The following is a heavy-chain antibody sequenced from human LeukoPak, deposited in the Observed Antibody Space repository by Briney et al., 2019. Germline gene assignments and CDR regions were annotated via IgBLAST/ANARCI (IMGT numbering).Heavy chain of an antibody. CDR1: GYTFTGYY. V-gene: IGHV1-2*02. D-gene: IGHD6-19*01. CDR3: ARGGAVAASHYYYYMDV. CDR2: INPNSGGT. J-gene: IGHJ6*03. Sequence: GASVKVSCKASGYTFTGYYMHWVRQAPGQGLEWMGWINPNSGGTNYAQKLQGRVTMTRDTSISTVYMELSRLRSDDTAVYYCARGGAVAASHYYYYMDVWGKGTTVTVSS.